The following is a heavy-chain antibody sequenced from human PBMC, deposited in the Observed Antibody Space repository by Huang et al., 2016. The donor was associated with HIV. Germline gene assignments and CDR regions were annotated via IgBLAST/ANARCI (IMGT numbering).Heavy chain of an antibody. CDR2: SKHCGST. CDR1: GGSFSGYY. Sequence: QVQLQQWGAGLLRPSETLSLTCAVYGGSFSGYYGTWIRQPPGKGLEWIGESKHCGSTNYNPSLKGRVTISVDTSRNQFSLTLTSVTAADTAVYYCARGQGGYYYYYMDVWGKGTTVTVSS. CDR3: ARGQGGYYYYYMDV. V-gene: IGHV4-34*01. J-gene: IGHJ6*03.